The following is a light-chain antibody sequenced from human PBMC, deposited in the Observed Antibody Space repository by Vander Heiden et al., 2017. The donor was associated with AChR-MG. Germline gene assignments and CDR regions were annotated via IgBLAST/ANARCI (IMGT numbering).Light chain of an antibody. J-gene: IGLJ3*02. V-gene: IGLV1-40*01. CDR3: QSYDNGLSVWV. CDR1: GFSFWANFD. CDR2: GNI. Sequence: QSVLTQPPSVSGAPGQRVTISCTGSGFSFWANFDVHWYQQLPGAAPRLLICGNINRPSGVPDRFAAAKSGTSASLAITGLQTEDEADYYCQSYDNGLSVWVFGGGTKLTVL.